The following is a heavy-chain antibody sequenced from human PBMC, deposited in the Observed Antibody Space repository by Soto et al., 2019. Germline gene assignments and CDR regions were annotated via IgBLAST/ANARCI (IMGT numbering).Heavy chain of an antibody. V-gene: IGHV3-23*01. CDR1: GFIFSNYA. Sequence: QPGGSLRLSCAASGFIFSNYAMSWVRQAPGRGLEWVSAISGSGATTYYPDSVKGRFTISRDNSKNTLYLQMNNLRADDTAVYYSTKAGTKRRSNTPKVEFDYWGQGSLVTVSS. CDR2: ISGSGATT. J-gene: IGHJ4*02. D-gene: IGHD6-25*01. CDR3: TKAGTKRRSNTPKVEFDY.